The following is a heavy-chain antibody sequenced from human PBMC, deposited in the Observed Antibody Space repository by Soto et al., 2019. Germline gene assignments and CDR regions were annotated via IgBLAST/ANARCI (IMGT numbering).Heavy chain of an antibody. J-gene: IGHJ6*02. CDR2: IYYSGST. CDR3: ATLSLSSIAARPGGYYYGMDV. V-gene: IGHV4-39*01. Sequence: SETLSLTCTVSGGSISGSSYYWGWIRQPPGKGLEWIGSIYYSGSTYYNPSLKSRVTISVDTSKNQFSLKLSSVTAADTAVYYCATLSLSSIAARPGGYYYGMDVWGQGTTATVSS. CDR1: GGSISGSSYY. D-gene: IGHD6-6*01.